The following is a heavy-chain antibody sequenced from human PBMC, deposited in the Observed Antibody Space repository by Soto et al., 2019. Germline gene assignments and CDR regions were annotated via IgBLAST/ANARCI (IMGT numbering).Heavy chain of an antibody. CDR2: INWNGGST. CDR1: GFTFDVYG. Sequence: GGSLRLSCAASGFTFDVYGMSWVRQAPGKGLEWVSGINWNGGSTGYADSVKGRFTISRDNAKNSLYLQMNSLRAEDTALYYCARDLSGYVPFDYWGQGTLVTVSS. CDR3: ARDLSGYVPFDY. D-gene: IGHD5-12*01. V-gene: IGHV3-20*04. J-gene: IGHJ4*02.